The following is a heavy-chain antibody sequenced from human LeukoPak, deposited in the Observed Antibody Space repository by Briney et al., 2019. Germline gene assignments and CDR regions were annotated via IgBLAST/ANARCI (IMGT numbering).Heavy chain of an antibody. Sequence: SVKVSCTASGFTFTSSAVQWVRQARGQRLEWIGWIVVGSGNTNYAQKFQVRVTITRDMSTSTAYMELSSLRSEDTAVYYCAARGSAVTLFDYWGQGTLVTVSS. CDR3: AARGSAVTLFDY. D-gene: IGHD2-15*01. V-gene: IGHV1-58*01. J-gene: IGHJ4*02. CDR2: IVVGSGNT. CDR1: GFTFTSSA.